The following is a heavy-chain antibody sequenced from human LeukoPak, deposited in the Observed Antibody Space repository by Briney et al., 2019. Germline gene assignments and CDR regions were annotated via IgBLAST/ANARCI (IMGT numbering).Heavy chain of an antibody. CDR1: GFTFSSYA. D-gene: IGHD1-26*01. CDR3: ARDLKPSGSYYPYDAFDI. V-gene: IGHV3-30*04. CDR2: ISYDGSNK. Sequence: PGGSLRLSCAASGFTFSSYAMHWVRQAPGKGLEWVAVISYDGSNKYYADSVKGRFTISRDNSKNTLYLQMNSLRAEDTAVYYCARDLKPSGSYYPYDAFDIWGQGTMVTVSS. J-gene: IGHJ3*02.